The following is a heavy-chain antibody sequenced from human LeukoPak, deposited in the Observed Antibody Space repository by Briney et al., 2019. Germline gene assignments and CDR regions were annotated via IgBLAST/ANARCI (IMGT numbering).Heavy chain of an antibody. D-gene: IGHD2-15*01. CDR3: ARALVVVDFDY. V-gene: IGHV3-7*03. CDR1: GFTFSSYW. J-gene: IGHJ4*02. CDR2: IKQDGSEK. Sequence: GGSLRLSCAASGFTFSSYWMSWVRQAPGKGLEWVANIKQDGSEKYYADSVKGRFTISRDNAKNSLYLQMNSLRAEDTAVYYCARALVVVDFDYWGQGTLVTVSS.